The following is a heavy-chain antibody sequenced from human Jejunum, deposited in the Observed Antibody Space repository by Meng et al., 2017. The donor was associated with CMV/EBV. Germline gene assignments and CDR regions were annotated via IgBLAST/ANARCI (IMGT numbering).Heavy chain of an antibody. J-gene: IGHJ4*02. D-gene: IGHD4/OR15-4a*01. V-gene: IGHV3-74*01. CDR2: INNDGSST. Sequence: CAASGFTFSSYWMHWARQAPGEGLVWVSRINNDGSSTAYADSVKGRFTISRDNAKNTLYLQMNSLRVEDTALYYCARDGAGGSFDYWGRGTLVTVSS. CDR3: ARDGAGGSFDY. CDR1: GFTFSSYW.